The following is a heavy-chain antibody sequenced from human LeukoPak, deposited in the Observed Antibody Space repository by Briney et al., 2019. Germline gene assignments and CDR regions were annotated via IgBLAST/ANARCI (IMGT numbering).Heavy chain of an antibody. J-gene: IGHJ5*02. V-gene: IGHV3-21*01. CDR2: ISSSSSYI. CDR1: GFTFSSYS. CDR3: ARSANGSYLFDP. D-gene: IGHD1-26*01. Sequence: GGSLRLSCAASGFTFSSYSMNWVRQAPGKWLEWVSSISSSSSYIYYADSVKGRFTISRDNAKNSLYLQMNSLRAEDTAVYYCARSANGSYLFDPWGQGTLVTVSS.